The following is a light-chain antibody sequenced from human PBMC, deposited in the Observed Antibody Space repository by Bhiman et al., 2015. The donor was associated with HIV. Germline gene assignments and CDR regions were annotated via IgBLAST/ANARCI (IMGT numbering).Light chain of an antibody. CDR2: DVS. J-gene: IGLJ2*01. CDR1: SSDIYSYNY. Sequence: QSALTQPASVSGSPGQSITISCAGTSSDIYSYNYVSWYQQHPGKAPRLTIYDVSNRAPGVSNRFSGSRSGNTASLTISGLQAEDEADYYCCSYAGSSTVVFGGGTKLTVL. CDR3: CSYAGSSTVV. V-gene: IGLV2-14*03.